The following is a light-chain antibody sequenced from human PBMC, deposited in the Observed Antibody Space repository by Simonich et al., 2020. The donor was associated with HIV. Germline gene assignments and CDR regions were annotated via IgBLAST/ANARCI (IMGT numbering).Light chain of an antibody. J-gene: IGKJ1*01. CDR3: QQYNNWPPGT. V-gene: IGKV3-11*01. CDR2: DAS. Sequence: EIVLTQSPATLSLSPGERATLSRRASQNISSYLAWYQQKPGQAPRLLIYDASNRATDIPARFSGSESGTEFTLTISSLQSEDFAVYYCQQYNNWPPGTFGQGTKVEIK. CDR1: QNISSY.